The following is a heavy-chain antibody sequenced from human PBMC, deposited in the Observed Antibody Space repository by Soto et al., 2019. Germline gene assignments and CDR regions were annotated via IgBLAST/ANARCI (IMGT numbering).Heavy chain of an antibody. V-gene: IGHV3-23*01. J-gene: IGHJ6*02. CDR3: AKASYYDFWSGYSEYYYYYGMDV. CDR1: VFTFSSYA. D-gene: IGHD3-3*01. CDR2: ISGSGGST. Sequence: GSLRLSCAASVFTFSSYAMSWVRQAPGKGLEWVSAISGSGGSTYYADSVKGRFTISRDNSKNTLYLQMNSLRAEDTAVYYCAKASYYDFWSGYSEYYYYYGMDVWGQGTTVTVSS.